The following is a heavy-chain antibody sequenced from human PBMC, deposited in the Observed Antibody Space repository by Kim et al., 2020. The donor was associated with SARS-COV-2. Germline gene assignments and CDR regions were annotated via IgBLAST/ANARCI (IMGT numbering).Heavy chain of an antibody. CDR2: IYYSGST. CDR1: GGSISSYY. CDR3: ARDQLGYSSGWYDAFDI. Sequence: SETLSLTCTVSGGSISSYYWSWIRQPPGKGLEWIGYIYYSGSTNYNPSLKSRVTISVDTSKNQFSLKLSSVTAADTAVYYCARDQLGYSSGWYDAFDIWG. V-gene: IGHV4-59*13. J-gene: IGHJ3*02. D-gene: IGHD6-19*01.